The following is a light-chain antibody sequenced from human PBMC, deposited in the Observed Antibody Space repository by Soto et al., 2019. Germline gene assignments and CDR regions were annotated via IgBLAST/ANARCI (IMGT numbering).Light chain of an antibody. CDR3: LQHNTYPHT. CDR2: GVS. V-gene: IGKV3-20*01. Sequence: EVVLTQSPGTLSVSPGESATLSCRSSQSISSSKLAWYQQNPGQAPRLLLFGVSNRATGIPARFSGRGSGTDFTLTISSLQPEDIATYYCLQHNTYPHTFGQGTKVDIK. J-gene: IGKJ1*01. CDR1: QSISSSK.